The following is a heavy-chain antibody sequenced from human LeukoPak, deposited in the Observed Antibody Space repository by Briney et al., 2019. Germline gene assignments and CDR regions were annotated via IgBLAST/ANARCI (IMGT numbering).Heavy chain of an antibody. CDR2: ISYDGSNK. CDR3: ARDPSWFGEFGWFDP. Sequence: GGSLRLSCAASGFTFSSYAMHWVRQAPGKGLEWVAVISYDGSNKYYADSVKGRFTISRDYSKNTLYLQMNSLRAEDTAVYYCARDPSWFGEFGWFDPWGQGTLVTVSS. J-gene: IGHJ5*02. D-gene: IGHD3-10*01. CDR1: GFTFSSYA. V-gene: IGHV3-30*04.